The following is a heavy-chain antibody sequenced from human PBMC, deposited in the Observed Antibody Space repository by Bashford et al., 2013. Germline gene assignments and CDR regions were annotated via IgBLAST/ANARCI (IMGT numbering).Heavy chain of an antibody. CDR2: ISTYNGNT. V-gene: IGHV1-18*01. J-gene: IGHJ6*02. D-gene: IGHD3-22*01. CDR3: AREDADYYDSSGLGYYYGMDV. Sequence: WVRQAPGQGLEWMGWISTYNGNTNVAQRLQGRFTMTTDTSTSTAYMELRSLRSADTAVYYCAREDADYYDSSGLGYYYGMDVWGQGTTVTVSS.